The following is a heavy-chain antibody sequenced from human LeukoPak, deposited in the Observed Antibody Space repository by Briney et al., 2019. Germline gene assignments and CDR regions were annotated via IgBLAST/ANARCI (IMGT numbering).Heavy chain of an antibody. V-gene: IGHV3-7*01. Sequence: GGSLRLSCTSSGFTFSGDYMAWVRQAPGKGLEWVANINQAGSGEYYVDSVKGRFTISRDNAKNSLYLQMNSLRAEDTAVYYCAKNGHYALDVWGQGTTVTVSS. D-gene: IGHD4-17*01. CDR1: GFTFSGDY. CDR2: INQAGSGE. CDR3: AKNGHYALDV. J-gene: IGHJ6*02.